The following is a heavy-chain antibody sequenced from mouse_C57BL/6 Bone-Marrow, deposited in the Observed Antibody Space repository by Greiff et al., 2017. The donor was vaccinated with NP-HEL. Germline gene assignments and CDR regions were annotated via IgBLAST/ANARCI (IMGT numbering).Heavy chain of an antibody. Sequence: EVQVVESGGGLVQPKGSLKLSCAASGFSFNTYAMNWVRQAPGKGLEWVARIRSKSNNYATYYADSVKDRFTISRDDSESMLYLQMNNLKTEDTAMYYCVYYDYFYAMDYWGQGTSVTVSS. V-gene: IGHV10-1*01. D-gene: IGHD2-4*01. CDR1: GFSFNTYA. CDR2: IRSKSNNYAT. CDR3: VYYDYFYAMDY. J-gene: IGHJ4*01.